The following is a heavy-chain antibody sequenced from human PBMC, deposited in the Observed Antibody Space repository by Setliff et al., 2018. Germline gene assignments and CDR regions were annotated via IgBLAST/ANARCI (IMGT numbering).Heavy chain of an antibody. V-gene: IGHV4-30-4*08. J-gene: IGHJ3*01. CDR1: GDSISSGDYF. D-gene: IGHD1-26*01. Sequence: PSETLSLTCTVSGDSISSGDYFWSWIRQPPGKGLEWIAYIYHSGSAYYNPSLKSRVTMSVDTPKNQLSLHLTSVTAADTAVYYCAREVGTSTSSDAFDVWGQGMMVTVSS. CDR2: IYHSGSA. CDR3: AREVGTSTSSDAFDV.